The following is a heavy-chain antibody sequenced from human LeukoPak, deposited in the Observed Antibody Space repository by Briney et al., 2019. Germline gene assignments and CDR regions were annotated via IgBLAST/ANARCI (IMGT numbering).Heavy chain of an antibody. CDR2: INHSGST. CDR1: GGSFSGYY. Sequence: PSGTLSLTCAVYGGSFSGYYWSWIRQPPGKGLEWIGEINHSGSTNYNPSLKSRVTISVDTSKNQFSLKLSSVTAADTAVYYCARLERRQEAFDIWGQGTMVTVSS. V-gene: IGHV4-34*01. J-gene: IGHJ3*02. D-gene: IGHD1-1*01. CDR3: ARLERRQEAFDI.